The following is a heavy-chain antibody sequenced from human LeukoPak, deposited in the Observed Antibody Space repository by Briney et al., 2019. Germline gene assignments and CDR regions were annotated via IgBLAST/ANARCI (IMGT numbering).Heavy chain of an antibody. J-gene: IGHJ4*02. CDR1: GFTFSSYA. V-gene: IGHV3-23*01. CDR2: ISGSGGAT. D-gene: IGHD6-19*01. Sequence: GGFLRLSCAASGFTFSSYAMTWVRQAPGKGLEWVSAISGSGGATYYADSVKGRFTISRDNSKNTLYLQMNSLRADDTAVYYCAKAGSSAWYSYYFDYWGQGSLVTVSS. CDR3: AKAGSSAWYSYYFDY.